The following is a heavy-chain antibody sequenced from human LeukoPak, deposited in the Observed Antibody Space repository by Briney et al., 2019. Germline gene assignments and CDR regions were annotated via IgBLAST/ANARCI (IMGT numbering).Heavy chain of an antibody. J-gene: IGHJ4*02. Sequence: SETLSLTCGVSGGSITTTNYWSWVRQPPGGGLEWIGEVSLAGRTRYNPSLKNRVNISIDESKNHLYLNLASVTAADTAVYYCSRESGPFCPFGHWGQGTLVAVTS. CDR2: VSLAGRT. CDR1: GGSITTTNY. V-gene: IGHV4-4*02. D-gene: IGHD1-26*01. CDR3: SRESGPFCPFGH.